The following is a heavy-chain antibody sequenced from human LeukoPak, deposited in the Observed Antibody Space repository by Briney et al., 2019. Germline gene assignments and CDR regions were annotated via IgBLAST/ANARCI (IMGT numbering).Heavy chain of an antibody. Sequence: SETLSLTCTVSGGSISSYYWNWIRQPPGKGLEWIGYIYYSGSTNYNPSLKSRVTISVDTSKNQFSLKLSSVTAADTAVYYCARHQPYSGSYYVDYWGQGTLVTVSS. D-gene: IGHD1-26*01. J-gene: IGHJ4*02. V-gene: IGHV4-59*08. CDR1: GGSISSYY. CDR2: IYYSGST. CDR3: ARHQPYSGSYYVDY.